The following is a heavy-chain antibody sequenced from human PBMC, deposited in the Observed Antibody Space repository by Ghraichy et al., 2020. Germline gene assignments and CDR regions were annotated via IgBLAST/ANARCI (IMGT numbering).Heavy chain of an antibody. D-gene: IGHD2-21*02. CDR3: ARGWGRFDY. CDR2: IKDDGSAE. Sequence: GGSLRLSCAASGFAYNSYWMNRVRQAPGKGLEWVAYIKDDGSAEYYVDSVKGRFAISRDNAKNSLFLQMNSLRAEDTAVYYCARGWGRFDYWGQGTLVTVSS. V-gene: IGHV3-7*01. CDR1: GFAYNSYW. J-gene: IGHJ4*02.